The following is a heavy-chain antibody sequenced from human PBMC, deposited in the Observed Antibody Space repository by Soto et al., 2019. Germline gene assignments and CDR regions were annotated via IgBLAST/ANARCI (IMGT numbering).Heavy chain of an antibody. CDR1: GFTFSNAW. J-gene: IGHJ3*02. V-gene: IGHV3-15*01. CDR3: TTAGLRYYDFWSGYMDLVDI. Sequence: GGSLRLSCAASGFTFSNAWMSWVRQAPGKGLEWVGRIKSKTDGGTTEYAAPVKGRFTISRDDSKNTLYMQMNSLKTEDTAVYYCTTAGLRYYDFWSGYMDLVDIWGQGTMVTVSS. D-gene: IGHD3-3*01. CDR2: IKSKTDGGTT.